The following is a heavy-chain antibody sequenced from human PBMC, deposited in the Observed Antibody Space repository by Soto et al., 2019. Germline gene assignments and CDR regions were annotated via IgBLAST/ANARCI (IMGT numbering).Heavy chain of an antibody. CDR3: AKEVATDFDC. CDR2: ISGSGGST. Sequence: LRLSCAASGFTFSSYAMTWVRQAPGKGLEWVSTISGSGGSTYYADSVKGRFTISRDNYKKTLYLQMNSLRAEDTAVYYCAKEVATDFDCWGQGTLVTVSS. J-gene: IGHJ4*02. D-gene: IGHD5-12*01. V-gene: IGHV3-23*01. CDR1: GFTFSSYA.